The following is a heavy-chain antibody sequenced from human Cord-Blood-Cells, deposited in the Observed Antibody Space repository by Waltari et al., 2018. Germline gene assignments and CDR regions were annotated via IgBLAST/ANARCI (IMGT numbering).Heavy chain of an antibody. V-gene: IGHV3-43*01. D-gene: IGHD3-22*01. Sequence: EVQLVESGGVVVQPGGSLRLSCADSGFTFDDYTMHWVRQAPGKGLEWVSLISWDGGSTYYADSVKGRFTISRDNSKNSLYLQMNSLRTEDTALYYCAKAQLSGYSIDYWGQGTLVTVSS. CDR2: ISWDGGST. CDR3: AKAQLSGYSIDY. J-gene: IGHJ4*02. CDR1: GFTFDDYT.